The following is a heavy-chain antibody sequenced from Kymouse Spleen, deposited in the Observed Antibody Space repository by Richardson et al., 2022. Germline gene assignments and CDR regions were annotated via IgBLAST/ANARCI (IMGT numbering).Heavy chain of an antibody. Sequence: QVQLVESGGGVVQPGRSLRLSCAASGFTFSSYGMHWVRQAPGKGLEWVAVISYDGSNKYYADSVKGRFTISRDNSKNTLYLQMNSLRAEDTAVYYCASPYYYGSGSAWGQGTLVTVSS. D-gene: IGHD3-10*01. V-gene: IGHV3-30*18. J-gene: IGHJ5*02. CDR2: ISYDGSNK. CDR3: ASPYYYGSGSA. CDR1: GFTFSSYG.